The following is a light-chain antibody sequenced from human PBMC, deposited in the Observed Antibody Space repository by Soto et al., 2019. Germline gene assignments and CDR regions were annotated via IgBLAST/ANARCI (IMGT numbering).Light chain of an antibody. J-gene: IGKJ5*01. V-gene: IGKV3-11*01. CDR3: QQHTNWPPIT. CDR1: QTFNNY. CDR2: HTS. Sequence: VLTQSPATLSLSPGERATLSGRASQTFNNYLAWYQQKPGQAPRLIIYHTSNRATGIPARFSGSGSGTDFTLTISSLEPEDFAVYYCQQHTNWPPITFGQGTRLEIK.